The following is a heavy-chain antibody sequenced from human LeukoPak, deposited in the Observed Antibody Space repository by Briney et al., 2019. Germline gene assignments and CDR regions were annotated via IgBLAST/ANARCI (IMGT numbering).Heavy chain of an antibody. V-gene: IGHV4-61*02. CDR1: GGSISSGSYY. J-gene: IGHJ4*02. Sequence: SETLSLTCTVSGGSISSGSYYWSWIRQPAGKGLEWIGRIYTSGSTNYNPSLKSRVTISVDTSKNQFSLKLSSVTAADTAVYYCACRPMVRGVPPYYFDYWGQGTLVTVSS. CDR3: ACRPMVRGVPPYYFDY. CDR2: IYTSGST. D-gene: IGHD3-10*01.